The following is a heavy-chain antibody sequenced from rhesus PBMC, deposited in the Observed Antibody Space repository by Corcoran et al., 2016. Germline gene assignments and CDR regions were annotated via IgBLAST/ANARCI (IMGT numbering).Heavy chain of an antibody. CDR2: FSNVGRTT. CDR3: AKGAKLELGVAFDF. Sequence: EVQLVETGGGLVQPGGSLRLSCAASGFTFSSYGMSWFRQAPGKGLEWVSYFSNVGRTTYYADPVKDRFTISRDKSKNTLSLQMNSLRSEDTAVYYCAKGAKLELGVAFDFWGQGLRVTVSS. CDR1: GFTFSSYG. D-gene: IGHD1-26*01. V-gene: IGHV3S5*01. J-gene: IGHJ3*01.